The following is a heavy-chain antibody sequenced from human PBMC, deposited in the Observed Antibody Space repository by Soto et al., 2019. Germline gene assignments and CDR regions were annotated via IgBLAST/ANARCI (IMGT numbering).Heavy chain of an antibody. D-gene: IGHD3-16*01. Sequence: ETLSLTCTVSGGSLSGGSYYWNWIRQPPGKQMEWIGYIYYSGATKYNPSLKSRFTISQDTSKNQFSLKMNSVTPSDTAVYYCARDWGPYWFDPWGQGILVTVSS. CDR3: ARDWGPYWFDP. V-gene: IGHV4-61*01. CDR1: GGSLSGGSYY. J-gene: IGHJ5*02. CDR2: IYYSGAT.